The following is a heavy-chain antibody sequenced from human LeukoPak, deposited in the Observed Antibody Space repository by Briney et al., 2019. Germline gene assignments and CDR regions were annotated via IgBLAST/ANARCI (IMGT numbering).Heavy chain of an antibody. Sequence: ASVKVSCKVSGYTLTELSMHRVRQAPGKGLEWMGGFDPEDGETIYAQKFQGRVTMTEDTSTDTAYMELSSLRSEDTAVYYCATDFLSGSYDFDYWGQGTLVTVSS. D-gene: IGHD1-26*01. CDR2: FDPEDGET. V-gene: IGHV1-24*01. CDR3: ATDFLSGSYDFDY. CDR1: GYTLTELS. J-gene: IGHJ4*02.